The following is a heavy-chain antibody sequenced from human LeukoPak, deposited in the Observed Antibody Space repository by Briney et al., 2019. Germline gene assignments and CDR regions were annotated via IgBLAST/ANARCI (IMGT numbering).Heavy chain of an antibody. V-gene: IGHV4-34*01. CDR1: GGSISNYY. D-gene: IGHD6-6*01. Sequence: SETLSLTCTVSGGSISNYYWNWIRQPPGKGLEWIGEINHSGSTNYNPSLKSRVTISVDTSKNQFSLKLSSVTAADTAVYYCARLSIAGGVDYWGQGTLVTVSS. J-gene: IGHJ4*02. CDR3: ARLSIAGGVDY. CDR2: INHSGST.